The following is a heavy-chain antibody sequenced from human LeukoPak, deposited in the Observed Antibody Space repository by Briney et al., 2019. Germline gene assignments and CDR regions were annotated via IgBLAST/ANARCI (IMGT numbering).Heavy chain of an antibody. J-gene: IGHJ6*02. CDR3: ARDHIVVVTAIPAGYYGMDV. Sequence: PGGSLRLSCAASGFTFSSYAMHWVRQAPGKGLEWVAVISYDGSNKYYADSVKGRFTISRDNSKNTLYLQMNSLRAEDTAVYYCARDHIVVVTAIPAGYYGMDVWGQGTTVTVSS. CDR2: ISYDGSNK. V-gene: IGHV3-30-3*01. D-gene: IGHD2-21*02. CDR1: GFTFSSYA.